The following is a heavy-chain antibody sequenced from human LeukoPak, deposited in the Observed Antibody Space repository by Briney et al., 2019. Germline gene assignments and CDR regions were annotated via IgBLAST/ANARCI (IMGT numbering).Heavy chain of an antibody. V-gene: IGHV3-21*04. J-gene: IGHJ3*02. CDR2: ITSTGGYI. D-gene: IGHD2-8*02. CDR1: GFTFSSYT. CDR3: AKDLSWSPPDAFDI. Sequence: GGSLRLSCAASGFTFSSYTMNWVRQAPGKGLEWVSSITSTGGYIYYPDSVKGRFTISRDNAKNTLYLQMNSLRAEDTAVYYCAKDLSWSPPDAFDIWGQGTMVTVSS.